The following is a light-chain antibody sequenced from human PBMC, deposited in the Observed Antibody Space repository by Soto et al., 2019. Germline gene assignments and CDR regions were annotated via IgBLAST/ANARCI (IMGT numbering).Light chain of an antibody. CDR2: DTS. Sequence: EIVLTQSPATLSLSPGERATLSCRASQSIDSYLAWYQHKPGQAPRLLIYDTSNRATGIPARFSGSGSGTDFPLTISSLEPEDFAVYYCQQRSNWPPLTFGGGTKVEIK. J-gene: IGKJ4*01. CDR3: QQRSNWPPLT. CDR1: QSIDSY. V-gene: IGKV3-11*01.